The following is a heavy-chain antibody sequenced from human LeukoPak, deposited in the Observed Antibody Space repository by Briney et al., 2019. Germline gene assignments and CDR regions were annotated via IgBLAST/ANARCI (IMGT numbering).Heavy chain of an antibody. J-gene: IGHJ3*02. CDR2: ISWNSGSI. Sequence: GGSLRLSCAASGFTFDDYAMHWVRQAPGKGLEWVSGISWNSGSIGYADSVKGRFTISRDNAKNSLYLQMSSLRAEDTAVYYCARVRLRLTFLTRRVGAFDIWGQGTMVTVSS. V-gene: IGHV3-9*01. CDR1: GFTFDDYA. CDR3: ARVRLRLTFLTRRVGAFDI. D-gene: IGHD4-23*01.